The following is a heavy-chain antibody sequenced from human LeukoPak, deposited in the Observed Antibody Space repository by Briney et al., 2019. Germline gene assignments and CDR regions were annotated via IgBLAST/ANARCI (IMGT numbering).Heavy chain of an antibody. D-gene: IGHD3-22*01. CDR2: IWYDGSNK. Sequence: GGSLRLSCAASGFTFSSYGMHWVRQAPGKGLEWVAVIWYDGSNKYYADSVKGRFTISRDNSKNTLYLQMNSLRAEDTAVYYCARDESSSGPTPFDYWGQGTLVTVSS. CDR1: GFTFSSYG. V-gene: IGHV3-33*08. CDR3: ARDESSSGPTPFDY. J-gene: IGHJ4*02.